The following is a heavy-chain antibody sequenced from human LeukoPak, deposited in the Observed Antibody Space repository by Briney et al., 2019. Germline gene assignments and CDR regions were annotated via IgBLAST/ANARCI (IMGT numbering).Heavy chain of an antibody. Sequence: PSETLSLTCAVSGGSFSGHYWNWIRQPPGKGLEWIGEINHSGSTNYNPSLKSRVTISVDTSKNQFSLKLSSVTAADTAVYYCAREHCSGGSCYSIYYYYYMDVWGKGTTVTVSS. J-gene: IGHJ6*03. CDR1: GGSFSGHY. D-gene: IGHD2-15*01. CDR2: INHSGST. V-gene: IGHV4-34*01. CDR3: AREHCSGGSCYSIYYYYYMDV.